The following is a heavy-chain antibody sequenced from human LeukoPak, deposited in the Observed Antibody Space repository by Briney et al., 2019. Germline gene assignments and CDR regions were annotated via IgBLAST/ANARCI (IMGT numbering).Heavy chain of an antibody. D-gene: IGHD1-26*01. CDR3: ARVDSGSYQYYFDY. J-gene: IGHJ4*02. CDR1: GFNFANYG. Sequence: GGSLRLSCSTFGFNFANYGVSWFRQAPGKGLEWVSVIYSGGSTYYADSVKGRFTISRDNSKNTLYLQMNSLRAEDTAVYYCARVDSGSYQYYFDYWGQGTLVTVSS. V-gene: IGHV3-53*01. CDR2: IYSGGST.